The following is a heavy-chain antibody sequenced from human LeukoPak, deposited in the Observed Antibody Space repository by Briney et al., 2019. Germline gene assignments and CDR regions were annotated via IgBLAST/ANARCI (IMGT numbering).Heavy chain of an antibody. CDR2: INDRGST. CDR3: ARDPTTVVTVPYYFDD. D-gene: IGHD4-23*01. J-gene: IGHJ4*02. Sequence: PSETLSLTCAVSGGSFSGYHWNWIRQPPGKGLEWIGEINDRGSTNYNPSLKSRVTISVDTSKNQFSLKLMSVTAADTAVYFCARDPTTVVTVPYYFDDWGQGTLVTVSS. V-gene: IGHV4-34*01. CDR1: GGSFSGYH.